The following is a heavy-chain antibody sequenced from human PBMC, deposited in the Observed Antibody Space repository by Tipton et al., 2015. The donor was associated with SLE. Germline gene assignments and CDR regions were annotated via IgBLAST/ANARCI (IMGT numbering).Heavy chain of an antibody. CDR3: ARDSDGYPDY. V-gene: IGHV3-74*01. D-gene: IGHD5-24*01. CDR2: IKSDGSSI. Sequence: GSLRLSCAASGFTFSSYWIHWVRQAPGKGLVWVSRIKSDGSSIKYADSVKGRLTISTDKAKKTVYLQMNSLRAEDTAVYYCARDSDGYPDYWGQGTLVTVSS. J-gene: IGHJ4*02. CDR1: GFTFSSYW.